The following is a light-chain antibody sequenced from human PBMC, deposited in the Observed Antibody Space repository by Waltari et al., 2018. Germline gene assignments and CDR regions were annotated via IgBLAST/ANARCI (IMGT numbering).Light chain of an antibody. Sequence: QSVLTQPPSVYGAPGQRVPNPCPGSGSNIRAGYALPWYRQLPGKAPTLLIYGTNTRPLGVPDRFFGSQSGTSASLAIVGLQADDEADYYCQSYDTSLSVVFGGGTKLTVL. CDR1: GSNIRAGYA. CDR3: QSYDTSLSVV. V-gene: IGLV1-40*01. J-gene: IGLJ2*01. CDR2: GTN.